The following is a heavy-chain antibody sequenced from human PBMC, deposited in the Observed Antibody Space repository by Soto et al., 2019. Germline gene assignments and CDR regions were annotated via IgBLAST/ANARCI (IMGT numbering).Heavy chain of an antibody. J-gene: IGHJ5*02. Sequence: QVQLVQSGAEVKKPGASVKVSCKASGYTFTSYGISWVRQAPGQGLEWMGWISAYNGNTNYAQKLQGRVTRTTDTSTSISYLELRGLRLDDRVVYYCARDPRTLMVVVPAAVPGWFCPWGQRNLVTVSS. CDR1: GYTFTSYG. CDR3: ARDPRTLMVVVPAAVPGWFCP. V-gene: IGHV1-18*01. CDR2: ISAYNGNT. D-gene: IGHD2-2*01.